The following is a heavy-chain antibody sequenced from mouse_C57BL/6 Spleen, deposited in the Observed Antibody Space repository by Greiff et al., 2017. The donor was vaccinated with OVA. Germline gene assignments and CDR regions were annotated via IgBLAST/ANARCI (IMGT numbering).Heavy chain of an antibody. CDR2: IHPNSGST. D-gene: IGHD2-2*01. Sequence: QVQLQQSGAELVKPGASVKLSCKASGYTFTSYWMHWVKQRPGQGLEWIGMIHPNSGSTNYNEKFKSKATLTVDKSSSTAYMQLSSLTSEDSAVYYCAREGMVTTGYYFDYWGQGTTLTVSS. J-gene: IGHJ2*01. CDR3: AREGMVTTGYYFDY. CDR1: GYTFTSYW. V-gene: IGHV1-64*01.